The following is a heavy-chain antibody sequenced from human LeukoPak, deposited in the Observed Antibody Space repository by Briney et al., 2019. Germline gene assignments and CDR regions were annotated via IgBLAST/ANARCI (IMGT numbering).Heavy chain of an antibody. D-gene: IGHD3-10*01. CDR3: ARGYGSGSYYPPGYYLDV. Sequence: GGSLRLSCAASGFTFSSYSMNWVRQAPGKGLEWVSSINDNSYYIYYADSVKGRFTTSRDNAKNSLYLQMNSLRAEDTAVYYCARGYGSGSYYPPGYYLDVWGKGTTVTISS. CDR2: INDNSYYI. CDR1: GFTFSSYS. J-gene: IGHJ6*03. V-gene: IGHV3-21*01.